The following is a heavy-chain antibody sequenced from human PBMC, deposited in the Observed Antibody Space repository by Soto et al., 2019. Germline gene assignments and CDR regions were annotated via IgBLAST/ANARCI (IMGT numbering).Heavy chain of an antibody. D-gene: IGHD1-26*01. CDR1: GGSIRSSNL. CDR2: IYHSGST. V-gene: IGHV4-4*02. CDR3: ARHAVSGSYFNWFDP. Sequence: PSETQSLTCAVSGGSIRSSNLWSWVRQPPGKGLEWIGEIYHSGSTNYNPSLKSRVTISVDTSKNQFSLKLSSVTAADTAVYYCARHAVSGSYFNWFDPWGQGTLVTVSS. J-gene: IGHJ5*02.